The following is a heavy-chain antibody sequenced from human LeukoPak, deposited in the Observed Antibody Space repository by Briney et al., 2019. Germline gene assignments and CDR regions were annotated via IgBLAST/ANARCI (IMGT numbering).Heavy chain of an antibody. Sequence: LETLSLTCTVSGGSISSSSYYWGWIRQPPGKGLEWIGSIYYSGSTYYNPSLKSRVTISVDTSKNQFSLKLSSVTAADTAVYYCARQTGTDYYYYYYMDVWGKGTTVTISS. J-gene: IGHJ6*03. V-gene: IGHV4-39*01. D-gene: IGHD1/OR15-1a*01. CDR3: ARQTGTDYYYYYYMDV. CDR1: GGSISSSSYY. CDR2: IYYSGST.